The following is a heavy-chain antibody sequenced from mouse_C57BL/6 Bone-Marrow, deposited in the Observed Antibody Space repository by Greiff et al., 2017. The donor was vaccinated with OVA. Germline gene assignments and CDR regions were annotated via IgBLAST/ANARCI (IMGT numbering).Heavy chain of an antibody. CDR2: IDPETGGT. CDR3: TRNYYGSSYWFAD. J-gene: IGHJ3*01. Sequence: QVQLQQSGAELVRPGASVTLSCKASGYTFTDYEMHWVKQTPVHGLEWIGAIDPETGGTAYNQKFKGKAILTADKSSSTAYMELRSLTSEDSAVYYCTRNYYGSSYWFADWGQGTLVTVSA. CDR1: GYTFTDYE. V-gene: IGHV1-15*01. D-gene: IGHD1-1*01.